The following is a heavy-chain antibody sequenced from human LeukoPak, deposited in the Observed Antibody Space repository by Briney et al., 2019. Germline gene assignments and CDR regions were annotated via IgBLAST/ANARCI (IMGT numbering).Heavy chain of an antibody. Sequence: GGSLRLSCAASGFTFSSYSMNWVRQAPGKGLEWVSSISSSSYIYYADSVKGRSTISRDNAKNSLYLQMNSLRAEDTAVYYCARGDSSGYDYWGQGTLVTVSS. CDR3: ARGDSSGYDY. CDR2: ISSSSYI. D-gene: IGHD3-22*01. V-gene: IGHV3-21*01. J-gene: IGHJ4*02. CDR1: GFTFSSYS.